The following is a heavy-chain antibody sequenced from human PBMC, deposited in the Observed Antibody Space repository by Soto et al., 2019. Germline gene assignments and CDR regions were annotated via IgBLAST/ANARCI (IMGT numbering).Heavy chain of an antibody. Sequence: VQLVQSGAEVKKPGSSVKVSCKASGGTFSSYAMSWVRQAPGKGLEWVSAISGSGGSTYYADSVKGRFTISRDNSKNTLYLQMNSLRAEDTAVYYCARGYQSGYYGMDVWGQGTTVTVSS. V-gene: IGHV3-23*04. CDR2: ISGSGGST. J-gene: IGHJ6*02. CDR1: GGTFSSYA. CDR3: ARGYQSGYYGMDV. D-gene: IGHD1-20*01.